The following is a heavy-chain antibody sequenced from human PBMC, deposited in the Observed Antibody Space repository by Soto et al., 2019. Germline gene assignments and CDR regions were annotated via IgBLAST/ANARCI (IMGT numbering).Heavy chain of an antibody. J-gene: IGHJ2*01. V-gene: IGHV3-21*01. Sequence: GGSLRLSCAASGFTFSSYSMNWVRQAPGKGLEWVSSISSSSSYIYYADSVKGRFTISRDNAKNSLYLQMSSLRAEDTAAYYCARPYSVADNWYFDLWGRGTLVTVSS. CDR3: ARPYSVADNWYFDL. CDR1: GFTFSSYS. CDR2: ISSSSSYI. D-gene: IGHD6-19*01.